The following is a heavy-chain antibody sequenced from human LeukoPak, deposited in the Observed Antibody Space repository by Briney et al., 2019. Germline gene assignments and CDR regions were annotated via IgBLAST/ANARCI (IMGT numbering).Heavy chain of an antibody. CDR2: IRSKAYGGTT. J-gene: IGHJ4*02. V-gene: IGHV3-49*03. CDR3: TRASITVIVVVIGFDY. CDR1: GFTFGDYA. Sequence: GGSLRLSCTASGFTFGDYAMSWFRQAPGKGLEWVGFIRSKAYGGTTEYAASVKGRFTISRDDSKSIAYLQMNSLKTEDTAVYYCTRASITVIVVVIGFDYWGQGTLVTVSS. D-gene: IGHD3-22*01.